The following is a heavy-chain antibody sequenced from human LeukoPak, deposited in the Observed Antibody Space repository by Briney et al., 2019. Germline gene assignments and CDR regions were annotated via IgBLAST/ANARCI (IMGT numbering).Heavy chain of an antibody. CDR1: GFTFSNYW. J-gene: IGHJ6*03. CDR3: ARGLYDSSGYYSYYYYMDV. CDR2: IKQDGSEK. Sequence: GGSLRLSCAASGFTFSNYWMSWVRQAPGKGLEWVANIKQDGSEKYYVDSVKGRFTISRDNAKNSLYLQMNSLRAEDTAVYYCARGLYDSSGYYSYYYYMDVWGKGTTVTVSS. D-gene: IGHD3-22*01. V-gene: IGHV3-7*01.